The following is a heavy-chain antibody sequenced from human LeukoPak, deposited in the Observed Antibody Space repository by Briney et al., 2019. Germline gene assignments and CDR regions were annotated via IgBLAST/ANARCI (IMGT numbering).Heavy chain of an antibody. D-gene: IGHD3-9*01. CDR3: ARGGGRYFDWLSPKYFDY. J-gene: IGHJ4*02. V-gene: IGHV4-34*01. CDR2: INHSGST. Sequence: PSETLSLTCAVYGDSFSGYYWSWVRQPPGKGLEWVGEINHSGSTNYNPSLKSRVTISVDTSKNQFSLKLSSVTAADTAVYYCARGGGRYFDWLSPKYFDYWGQGTLVTVSS. CDR1: GDSFSGYY.